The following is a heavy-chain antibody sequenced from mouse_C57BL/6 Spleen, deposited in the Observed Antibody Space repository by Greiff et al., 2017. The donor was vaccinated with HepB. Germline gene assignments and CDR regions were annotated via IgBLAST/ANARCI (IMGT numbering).Heavy chain of an antibody. Sequence: EVLLVESGGGLVKPGGSLKLSCAASGFTFSDYGMHWVRQAPEKGLEWVAYISSGSSTIYYADTVKGRFTISRDNAKNTLFLQMNSLSSEDTAMYYCARDDNNSYDDWGKGTTLTVSS. CDR2: ISSGSSTI. D-gene: IGHD1-1*01. J-gene: IGHJ2*01. CDR1: GFTFSDYG. V-gene: IGHV5-17*01. CDR3: ARDDNNSYDD.